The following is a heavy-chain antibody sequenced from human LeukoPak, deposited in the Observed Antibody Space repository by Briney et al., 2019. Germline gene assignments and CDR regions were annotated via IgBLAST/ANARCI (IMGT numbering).Heavy chain of an antibody. V-gene: IGHV4-31*03. J-gene: IGHJ4*02. CDR2: IYYSGST. CDR1: GGSISSGGYD. Sequence: SETQSLTCTVSGGSISSGGYDWSWIGQHPGKGLEWIGYIYYSGSTYYNPSLKSRVTISVDTSKNQFSLKLSSVTAADTAVYYCARVVIAAAGIDYWGQGTLVTVSS. CDR3: ARVVIAAAGIDY. D-gene: IGHD6-13*01.